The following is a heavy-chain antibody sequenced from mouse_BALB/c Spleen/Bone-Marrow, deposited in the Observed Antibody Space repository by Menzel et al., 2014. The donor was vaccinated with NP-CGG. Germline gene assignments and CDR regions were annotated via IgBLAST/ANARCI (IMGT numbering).Heavy chain of an antibody. V-gene: IGHV1-67*01. CDR1: GYTFXDYA. D-gene: IGHD2-3*01. Sequence: VQGVESGPEVVRPGVSVKISCKGSGYTFXDYAMHWVKQSHAKSLEWIGVISTYNGNTNYNQKFKGKATMTVDKSSSTAYMELARLTSEDSAIYYCARRGWLLPYYYAMDYWGQGTSVTVSS. CDR2: ISTYNGNT. J-gene: IGHJ4*01. CDR3: ARRGWLLPYYYAMDY.